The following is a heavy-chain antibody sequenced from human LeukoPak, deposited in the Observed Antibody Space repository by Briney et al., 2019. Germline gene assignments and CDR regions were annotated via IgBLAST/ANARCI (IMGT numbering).Heavy chain of an antibody. CDR1: GFTFDDYA. V-gene: IGHV3-43*02. Sequence: GGSLRPSCAASGFTFDDYAMHWVRQAPGKGLEWVSLISGDGGSTYYADSVKGRFTISRDNSKNSLYLQMNSLRTEDTALYYCAKDRSSSYGDFVTYYFDYWGQGTLVTVSS. CDR3: AKDRSSSYGDFVTYYFDY. CDR2: ISGDGGST. D-gene: IGHD4-17*01. J-gene: IGHJ4*02.